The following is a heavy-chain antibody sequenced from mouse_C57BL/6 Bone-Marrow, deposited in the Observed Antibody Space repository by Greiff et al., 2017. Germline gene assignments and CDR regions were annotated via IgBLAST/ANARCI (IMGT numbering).Heavy chain of an antibody. CDR1: GYTFTDYE. D-gene: IGHD1-1*01. Sequence: VQLQQSGAELVRPGASVTLSCKASGYTFTDYEMHLVKQTPVHGLEWIGAIDPETGGTAYNQKFKGKAILTADKSSSTAYMELRRLTSEDSAVYYCTRRRGVYYGSSYYAMDYWGQGTSVTVSS. V-gene: IGHV1-15*01. CDR3: TRRRGVYYGSSYYAMDY. J-gene: IGHJ4*01. CDR2: IDPETGGT.